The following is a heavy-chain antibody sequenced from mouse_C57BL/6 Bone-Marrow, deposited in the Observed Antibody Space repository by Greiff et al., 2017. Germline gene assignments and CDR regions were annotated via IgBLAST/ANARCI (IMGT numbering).Heavy chain of an antibody. D-gene: IGHD1-1*01. Sequence: VKLPESGAELVRPGASVKLSCKASGYTFTDYYINWVKQRPGQGLEWIARIYPGSGNTYYNEKFKGKATLTAEKSSSTAYMQLSSLTSEDSAVYFCARGQFITTVVRAMDYWGQGTSVTVSS. CDR2: IYPGSGNT. CDR1: GYTFTDYY. CDR3: ARGQFITTVVRAMDY. J-gene: IGHJ4*01. V-gene: IGHV1-76*01.